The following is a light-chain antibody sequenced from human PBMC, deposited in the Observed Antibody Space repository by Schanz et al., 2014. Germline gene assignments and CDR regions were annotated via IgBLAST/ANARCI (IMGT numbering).Light chain of an antibody. CDR3: QQYNNWPPWT. Sequence: EIVMTQSPGTLSLSPGERATLSCRASQSVSSNLAWYQQKPGQAPRLLIYGASTRAIGIPARFSGSGSGTEFTLTISSLQSEDFAVYYCQQYNNWPPWTFGQGTKVEIK. CDR1: QSVSSN. J-gene: IGKJ1*01. V-gene: IGKV3-15*01. CDR2: GAS.